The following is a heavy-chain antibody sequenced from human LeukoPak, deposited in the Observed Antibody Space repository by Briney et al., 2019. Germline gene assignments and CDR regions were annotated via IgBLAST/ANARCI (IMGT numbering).Heavy chain of an antibody. J-gene: IGHJ4*02. CDR3: AKHWSGELLYTYFDY. D-gene: IGHD3-10*01. CDR1: GFTFSSYA. CDR2: ISYDGSNK. Sequence: GGSLRLSCAASGFTFSSYAMHWVRQAPGKGLEWVAVISYDGSNKYYADSVKGRFTISRDNSKNTLYLQMNSLRAEDTAVYYCAKHWSGELLYTYFDYWGQGTLVTVSS. V-gene: IGHV3-30*04.